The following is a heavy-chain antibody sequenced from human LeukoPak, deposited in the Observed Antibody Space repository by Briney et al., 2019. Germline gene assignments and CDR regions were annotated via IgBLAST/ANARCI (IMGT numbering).Heavy chain of an antibody. Sequence: SQTLSLTCTVSGGSISSGGYYWSWIRQHPGKGLEWIGFIYYSGSTNYNPSLKSRVTISVDTSKNQFSLKLSSVTAADTAVYYCARGIAAAGTLYDYWGQGTLVTVSS. J-gene: IGHJ4*02. CDR3: ARGIAAAGTLYDY. D-gene: IGHD6-13*01. V-gene: IGHV4-31*03. CDR2: IYYSGST. CDR1: GGSISSGGYY.